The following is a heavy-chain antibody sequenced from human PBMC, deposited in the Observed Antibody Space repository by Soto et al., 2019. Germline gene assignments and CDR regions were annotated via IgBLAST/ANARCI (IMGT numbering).Heavy chain of an antibody. CDR3: VRGVDMAKIGY. CDR2: VCYTGST. D-gene: IGHD3-3*01. V-gene: IGHV4-31*03. Sequence: SETLSLTCTVSGGSISSGGSHWSWIRQFPGKGLEWIGCVCYTGSTDYNPSLKSRVAISLDTSKSQFSLKVTSVTDADTAVYYCVRGVDMAKIGYWGQGTLVTVSS. CDR1: GGSISSGGSH. J-gene: IGHJ4*02.